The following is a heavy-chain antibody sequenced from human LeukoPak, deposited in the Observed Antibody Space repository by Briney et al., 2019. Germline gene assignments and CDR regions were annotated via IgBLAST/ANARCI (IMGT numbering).Heavy chain of an antibody. J-gene: IGHJ4*02. CDR1: GGSISSYY. V-gene: IGHV4-59*12. CDR2: IYYSGST. Sequence: SETLSLTCTVSGGSISSYYWSWIRQPPGKGLEWIGYIYYSGSTNYNPSLKSRVTISVDTSKNQFSLKLSSVTAADTAVYYCARTVRSSYYFDYWGQGTLVTVSS. CDR3: ARTVRSSYYFDY. D-gene: IGHD6-13*01.